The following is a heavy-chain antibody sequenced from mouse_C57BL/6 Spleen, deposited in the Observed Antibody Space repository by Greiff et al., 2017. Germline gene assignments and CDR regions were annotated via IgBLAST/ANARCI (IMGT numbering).Heavy chain of an antibody. CDR1: GYTFTSYG. V-gene: IGHV1-81*01. J-gene: IGHJ4*01. Sequence: QVQLQQSGAELARPGASVKLSCKASGYTFTSYGISWVKQRTGQGLEWIGEIYPRSGNTYYNEKFKGKATLTADKSSSTAYMELRSLTSEDSAVYFCARHDGLTGAMDYWGQGTSVTVSS. D-gene: IGHD1-1*01. CDR3: ARHDGLTGAMDY. CDR2: IYPRSGNT.